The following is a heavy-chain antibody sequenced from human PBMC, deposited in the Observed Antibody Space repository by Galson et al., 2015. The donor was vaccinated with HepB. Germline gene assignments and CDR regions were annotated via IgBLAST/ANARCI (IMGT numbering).Heavy chain of an antibody. CDR3: ARGGEGVLRYFDWGWYFDL. D-gene: IGHD3-9*01. V-gene: IGHV7-4-1*02. J-gene: IGHJ2*01. CDR2: INTNTGNP. Sequence: SVKVSCKASGYTFTSYAMNWVRQAPGQGPEWMGWINTNTGNPAYAQGFTGRFVFSLDTSVSTAYLQISSLKAEDTAVYYCARGGEGVLRYFDWGWYFDLWGRGTLVTVSS. CDR1: GYTFTSYA.